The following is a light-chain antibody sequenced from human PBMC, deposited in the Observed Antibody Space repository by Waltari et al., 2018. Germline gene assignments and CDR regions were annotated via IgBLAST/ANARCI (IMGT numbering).Light chain of an antibody. Sequence: SFVLTQPPSVSVAPGKTARITCWGNNIGNKNVHWYQQKPGQAPVLVIYYDTDRPSGIPERFSGSNSGNTATLTITRVEAGDEADYYCQVWDSSSDHRGVFGGGTKLTVL. CDR2: YDT. CDR1: NIGNKN. V-gene: IGLV3-21*04. J-gene: IGLJ3*02. CDR3: QVWDSSSDHRGV.